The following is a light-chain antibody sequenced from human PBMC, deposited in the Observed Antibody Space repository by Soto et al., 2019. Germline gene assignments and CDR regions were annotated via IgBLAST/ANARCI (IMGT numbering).Light chain of an antibody. CDR2: GNN. V-gene: IGLV1-44*01. Sequence: QAVVTQPPSASGTPGQRVTISCSGSSSNIGSNTVNWYQQLSGTAPKLLMYGNNYRPSGVPDRFSGSKSGTSASLAISGLQSEDEADYFCAAWDDSLNAYVFGTGTKLTVL. CDR3: AAWDDSLNAYV. J-gene: IGLJ1*01. CDR1: SSNIGSNT.